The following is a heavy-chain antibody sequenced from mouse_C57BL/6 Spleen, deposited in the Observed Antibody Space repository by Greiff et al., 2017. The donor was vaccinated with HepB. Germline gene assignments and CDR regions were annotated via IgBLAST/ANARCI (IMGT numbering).Heavy chain of an antibody. Sequence: QVQLQQSGPELVKPGASVKFSCTASGYAFSSSWMNWVKQRPGQGLEWIGRIYPGDGDTNYNGKFKGKATLTADKSSSTAYMQLSSLTSEDSAVYCSARGQGTTVVDFYNYALDYWGQGTSVTVSS. CDR1: GYAFSSSW. CDR2: IYPGDGDT. J-gene: IGHJ4*01. V-gene: IGHV1-82*01. D-gene: IGHD1-1*01. CDR3: ARGQGTTVVDFYNYALDY.